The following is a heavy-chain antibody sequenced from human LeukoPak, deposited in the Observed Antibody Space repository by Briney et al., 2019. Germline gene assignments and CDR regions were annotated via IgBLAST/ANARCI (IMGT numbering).Heavy chain of an antibody. CDR1: GFTFSNAW. Sequence: GGSLRLSCAASGFTFSNAWMSWVRQAPGKGLEWVGRIKSKTDGGTTDYAAPVKGRFTISRDDSKNTLYPQMNSLKTEDTAVYYCTTAAREMATITGFYFDYWGQGTLVTVSS. CDR3: TTAAREMATITGFYFDY. CDR2: IKSKTDGGTT. D-gene: IGHD5-24*01. J-gene: IGHJ4*02. V-gene: IGHV3-15*01.